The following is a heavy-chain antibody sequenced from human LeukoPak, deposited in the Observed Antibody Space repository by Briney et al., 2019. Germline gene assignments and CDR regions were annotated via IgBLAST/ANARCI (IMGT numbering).Heavy chain of an antibody. J-gene: IGHJ4*02. V-gene: IGHV3-30*18. CDR1: GFTFSRYG. Sequence: GGSLRLSCAASGFTFSRYGVHWVRQAPGKGLEWVAVISYDGSNKYYADSVKGRFTISRDNSKNTLYLQMNSLRAEDTAMYYCAKLGPTTMVNGCWGQGTLVTVSS. D-gene: IGHD5-18*01. CDR2: ISYDGSNK. CDR3: AKLGPTTMVNGC.